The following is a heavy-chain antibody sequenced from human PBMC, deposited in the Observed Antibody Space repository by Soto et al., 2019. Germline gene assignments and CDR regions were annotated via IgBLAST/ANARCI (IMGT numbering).Heavy chain of an antibody. D-gene: IGHD2-15*01. J-gene: IGHJ4*02. CDR2: IYPGDSDT. CDR3: ARQYCSGGSCSYVDY. Sequence: GESLKISCQGTGYRFSSSWIGWVRQKPGKGLEWMGIIYPGDSDTRYSPSFQGQVTISADKSISTAYLQWSSLKASDTAMYYCARQYCSGGSCSYVDYWGQGTLVTVSS. CDR1: GYRFSSSW. V-gene: IGHV5-51*01.